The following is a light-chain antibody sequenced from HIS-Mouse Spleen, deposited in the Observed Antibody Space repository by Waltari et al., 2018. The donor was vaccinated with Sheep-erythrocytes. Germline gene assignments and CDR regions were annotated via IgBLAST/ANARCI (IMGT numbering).Light chain of an antibody. CDR1: SSDVGGYNY. V-gene: IGLV2-11*01. CDR3: CSYAGSYTFWV. CDR2: DVS. Sequence: QSALTQPRSVSGSPGQSVTISCTGTSSDVGGYNYVSWYQQHPGKAPQLMIYDVSKRPSGVTALFSGSKSGHTASLTISGLQAEDEADYYCCSYAGSYTFWVFGGGTKLTVL. J-gene: IGLJ3*02.